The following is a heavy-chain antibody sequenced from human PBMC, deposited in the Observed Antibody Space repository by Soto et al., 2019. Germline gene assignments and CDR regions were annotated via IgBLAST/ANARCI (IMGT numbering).Heavy chain of an antibody. J-gene: IGHJ5*02. CDR2: IIPILGIA. CDR1: GGTFSSYT. Sequence: SVKVSCKASGGTFSSYTISWVGQAPGQGLEWMGRIIPILGIANYAQKFQGRVTITADKSTSTAYMELSSLRSEDTAVYYCARGAVSGDIVVVPADWFDPWGQGTLVTVSS. CDR3: ARGAVSGDIVVVPADWFDP. V-gene: IGHV1-69*02. D-gene: IGHD2-2*01.